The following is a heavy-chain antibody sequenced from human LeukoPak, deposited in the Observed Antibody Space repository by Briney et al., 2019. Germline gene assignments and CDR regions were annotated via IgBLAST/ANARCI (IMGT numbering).Heavy chain of an antibody. CDR1: GYTFTAYG. J-gene: IGHJ5*02. Sequence: ASVKVSCKASGYTFTAYGISWVRQAPGRGLEWMGWISAYNGNTNYAQKLQGRVTMTTDTSTSTAYMELRSLRSDDTAVYYCAREETGENSSGWSNWFDPWGQGTLVPVSS. CDR3: AREETGENSSGWSNWFDP. CDR2: ISAYNGNT. V-gene: IGHV1-18*01. D-gene: IGHD6-19*01.